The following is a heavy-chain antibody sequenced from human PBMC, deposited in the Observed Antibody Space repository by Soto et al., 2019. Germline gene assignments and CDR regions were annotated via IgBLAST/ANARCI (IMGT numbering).Heavy chain of an antibody. D-gene: IGHD3-10*01. CDR1: GFTFSSYA. CDR3: AKEPNYMVRGVYYYYGMDV. Sequence: PGGSLRLSCAASGFTFSSYAMSWVRQAPGKGLEWVSAISGSGGSTYYADSVKGRFTISRDNSKNTLYLQMNSLRAEDTAVYYCAKEPNYMVRGVYYYYGMDVWGQGTTVTVSS. CDR2: ISGSGGST. J-gene: IGHJ6*02. V-gene: IGHV3-23*01.